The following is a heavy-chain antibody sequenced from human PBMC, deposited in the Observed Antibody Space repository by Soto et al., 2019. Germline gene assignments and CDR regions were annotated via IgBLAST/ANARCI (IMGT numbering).Heavy chain of an antibody. CDR1: GYTLTELS. V-gene: IGHV1-24*01. CDR2: FDPEDGEA. Sequence: GASVKVSCKVSGYTLTELSMHWVRQAPGKGLEWMGGFDPEDGEANYAQKFQGRVTITADKSTSTAYMELSSLRSEDTAVYYCARSVTTVTTGYYFDYWGQGTLVTVSS. D-gene: IGHD4-17*01. J-gene: IGHJ4*02. CDR3: ARSVTTVTTGYYFDY.